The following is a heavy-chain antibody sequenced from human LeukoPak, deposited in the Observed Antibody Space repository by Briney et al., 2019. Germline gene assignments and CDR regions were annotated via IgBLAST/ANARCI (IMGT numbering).Heavy chain of an antibody. CDR2: ISSDGSDK. V-gene: IGHV3-30*18. D-gene: IGHD4-23*01. Sequence: PGKSLRLSCAASGFTFSSYGMHWVRQAPGKGLEWVAVISSDGSDKYYADSVKGRFTISRDNSKNTMYLQMNSLRDEDKAVYYCAKGSATTVVTIDYWGQGTLVTVSS. CDR3: AKGSATTVVTIDY. CDR1: GFTFSSYG. J-gene: IGHJ4*02.